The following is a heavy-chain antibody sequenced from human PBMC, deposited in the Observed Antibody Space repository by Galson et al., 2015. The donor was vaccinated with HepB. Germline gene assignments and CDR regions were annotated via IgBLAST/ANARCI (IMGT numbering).Heavy chain of an antibody. V-gene: IGHV2-5*02. CDR3: AHTVSRRLLRYFDWLLPTPFDY. D-gene: IGHD3-9*01. Sequence: ALVKPTQTLTLTCTFSGFSLSTSGVGVGWIRQPPGKALEWLALIYWDDDKRYSPSLKSRLTITKDTSKNQVVLTMTNMDPVDTATYYCAHTVSRRLLRYFDWLLPTPFDYWGQGTLVTVSS. CDR2: IYWDDDK. CDR1: GFSLSTSGVG. J-gene: IGHJ4*02.